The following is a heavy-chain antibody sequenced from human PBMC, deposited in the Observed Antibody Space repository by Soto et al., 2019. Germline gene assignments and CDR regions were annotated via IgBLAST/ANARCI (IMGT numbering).Heavy chain of an antibody. V-gene: IGHV1-8*01. CDR2: MNPNSGNT. D-gene: IGHD6-13*01. CDR1: GYTFTSYD. J-gene: IGHJ4*02. CDR3: ARGSIAAAGNGVY. Sequence: AASVKVSCKASGYTFTSYDINWVRQATGQGLEWMGWMNPNSGNTGYAQKFQGRVTMTRNTSISTEYMELSSLRSEDTAVYYCARGSIAAAGNGVYWGQRPLVTVCS.